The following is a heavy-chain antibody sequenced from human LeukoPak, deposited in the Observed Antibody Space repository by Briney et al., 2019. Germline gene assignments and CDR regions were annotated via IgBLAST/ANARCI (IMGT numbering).Heavy chain of an antibody. Sequence: SETLSLTCTVSGGSISSSSYYWGWIRQPPGKGLEWIGSIYYSGSTYYNPSLKSRVTISVDTAKNQFSLKLSSVTAADTAVYSCARILPPPIRFLEWLSARSDAFDIWGQGTMVTVSS. D-gene: IGHD3-3*01. CDR1: GGSISSSSYY. J-gene: IGHJ3*02. CDR3: ARILPPPIRFLEWLSARSDAFDI. V-gene: IGHV4-39*01. CDR2: IYYSGST.